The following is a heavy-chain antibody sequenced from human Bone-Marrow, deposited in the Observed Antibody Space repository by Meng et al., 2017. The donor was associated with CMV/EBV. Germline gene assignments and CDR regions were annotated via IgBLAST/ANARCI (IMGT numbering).Heavy chain of an antibody. Sequence: GGSLRLSCAASGFTFSSYWMSWVRQAPGKGLEWVGRIKSKTDGGTTDYAAPVKGRFTISRDDSKNTLYLQMNSLKTEDTAVYYCTTSMVRGVIITGPSGYWGQGTLVTASS. D-gene: IGHD3-10*01. CDR2: IKSKTDGGTT. CDR3: TTSMVRGVIITGPSGY. CDR1: GFTFSSYW. V-gene: IGHV3-15*01. J-gene: IGHJ4*02.